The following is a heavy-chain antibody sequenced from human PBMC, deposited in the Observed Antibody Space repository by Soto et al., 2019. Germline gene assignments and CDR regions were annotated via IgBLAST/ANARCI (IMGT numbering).Heavy chain of an antibody. CDR3: TTGRYPFGLDS. J-gene: IGHJ4*02. CDR1: GITFSDAW. D-gene: IGHD3-9*01. CDR2: VKSIADAGTT. Sequence: PVGSLRLSCADSGITFSDAWMTWVRQVPGKGLEWVGRVKSIADAGTTTYAAPVKGRFSISRDDSNSTLFLQMNSLKIEDTAVYYCTTGRYPFGLDSWGQGILVTVSS. V-gene: IGHV3-15*01.